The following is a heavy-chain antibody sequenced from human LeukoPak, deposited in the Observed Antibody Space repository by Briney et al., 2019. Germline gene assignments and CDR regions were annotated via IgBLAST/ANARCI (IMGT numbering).Heavy chain of an antibody. CDR1: GFTFGSYA. CDR2: IGASGGST. V-gene: IGHV3-23*01. CDR3: AKAEGYDILTGLDY. Sequence: RSGGSLRLSCAASGFTFGSYAVTWVRQAPGEGLEWVSGIGASGGSTYYADSVKGRFTISRDNSKNTLYLQMNSLRTEDTAVYYCAKAEGYDILTGLDYWGQGTLVTVSS. J-gene: IGHJ4*02. D-gene: IGHD3-9*01.